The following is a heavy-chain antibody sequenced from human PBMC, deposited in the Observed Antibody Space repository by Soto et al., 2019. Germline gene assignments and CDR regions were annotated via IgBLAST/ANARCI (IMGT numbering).Heavy chain of an antibody. CDR2: IIPILGIT. V-gene: IGHV1-69*02. CDR1: GGTFSSYT. D-gene: IGHD6-19*01. Sequence: SVKVSCKASGGTFSSYTISWVRQAPGQGLEWMGRIIPILGITNYAQKFQGRVTITADKSTNTDYMELSSLRSEDTAVYYCSTYREPGIAVAGAYNWFDPWGQGTLVTVSS. CDR3: STYREPGIAVAGAYNWFDP. J-gene: IGHJ5*02.